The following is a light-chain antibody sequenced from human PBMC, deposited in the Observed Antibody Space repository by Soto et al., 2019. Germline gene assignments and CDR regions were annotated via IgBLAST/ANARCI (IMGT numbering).Light chain of an antibody. J-gene: IGKJ2*01. V-gene: IGKV1-5*03. CDR2: KEP. CDR3: QQYHSSPYT. Sequence: DIQMTQSPSTLSAPVEAGVTITSRASQSISSWLAWYQQKPGKAPKLLIYKEPSLESGAPSTFSGSGSGTEFTLTISSLQPDDFATYYCQQYHSSPYTFGQGTKLEIK. CDR1: QSISSW.